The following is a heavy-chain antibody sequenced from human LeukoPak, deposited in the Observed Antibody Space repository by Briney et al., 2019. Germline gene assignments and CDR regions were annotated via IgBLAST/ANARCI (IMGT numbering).Heavy chain of an antibody. CDR3: ARSVGLLAAAGHFDY. CDR2: IYYNGIT. V-gene: IGHV4-59*01. CDR1: GGSISSYY. Sequence: PSETLSLTCTVSGGSISSYYWHWIRQPPGKGLEWIGYIYYNGITNYNPSLKSRVTISVDTSKNQFSLKLSSVTAADTAVYYCARSVGLLAAAGHFDYWGQGTLVTVSS. D-gene: IGHD6-13*01. J-gene: IGHJ4*02.